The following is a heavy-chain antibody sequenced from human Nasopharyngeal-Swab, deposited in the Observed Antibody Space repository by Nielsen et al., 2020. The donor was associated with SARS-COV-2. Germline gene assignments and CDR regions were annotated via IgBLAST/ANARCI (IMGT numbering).Heavy chain of an antibody. D-gene: IGHD1-7*01. Sequence: GESLKISCVASGFTFSDYWMSWFRQAPERGLEWVGNINPAPDWSDHVDSVKGRFTISRDNSMNTLYLQMNSLRAEDTAVYYCASSLPGNYEAYFDFWGQGTLVTVSS. V-gene: IGHV3-7*02. CDR3: ASSLPGNYEAYFDF. CDR1: GFTFSDYW. J-gene: IGHJ4*02. CDR2: INPAPDWS.